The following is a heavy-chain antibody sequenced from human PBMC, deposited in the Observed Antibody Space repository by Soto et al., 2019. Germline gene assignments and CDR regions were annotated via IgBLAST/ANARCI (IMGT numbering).Heavy chain of an antibody. Sequence: QVQLVQSVAEVKKPVASVMVSCKASGYTFTSYGISWERQAPGQGLEWMGWVSAYNGNTNYAQKLKGRVTMTTDTSTSTAYMELRSLRTDDTAVYYCARESNDIDYWGQGTLVAVAT. CDR2: VSAYNGNT. CDR1: GYTFTSYG. D-gene: IGHD1-1*01. CDR3: ARESNDIDY. V-gene: IGHV1-18*01. J-gene: IGHJ4*02.